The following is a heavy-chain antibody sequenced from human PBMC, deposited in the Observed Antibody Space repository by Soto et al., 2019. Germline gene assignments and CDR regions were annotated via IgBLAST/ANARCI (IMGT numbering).Heavy chain of an antibody. CDR1: GYTFTSYG. CDR2: ISAYNGNT. V-gene: IGHV1-18*01. J-gene: IGHJ6*03. Sequence: ASVKVSCKASGYTFTSYGISWVRQAPGQGLEWMGWISAYNGNTNYAQKLQGRVTMTTDTSTSTAYMELRSLRSDDTAVYYCARVPDYDFWSGYFDASGGAYYYYYYKDVWGKGTTVTVSS. CDR3: ARVPDYDFWSGYFDASGGAYYYYYYKDV. D-gene: IGHD3-3*01.